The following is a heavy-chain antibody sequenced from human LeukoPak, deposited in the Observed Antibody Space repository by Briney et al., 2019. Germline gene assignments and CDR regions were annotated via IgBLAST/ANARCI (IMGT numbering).Heavy chain of an antibody. CDR2: IKEDGSVK. Sequence: PGGSLRLSCAGSGFTFSSHWMSWLRQAPGKGLEWVANIKEDGSVKNYGDSVKGRFTVSRDNAKNSLYLQMNSLRVEDTAVYYCASNNDWSFDYGGQGALVTVSS. CDR3: ASNNDWSFDY. V-gene: IGHV3-7*05. CDR1: GFTFSSHW. J-gene: IGHJ4*02. D-gene: IGHD3-9*01.